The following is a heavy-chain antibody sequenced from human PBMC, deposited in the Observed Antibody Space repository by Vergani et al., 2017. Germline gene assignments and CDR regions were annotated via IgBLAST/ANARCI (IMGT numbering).Heavy chain of an antibody. V-gene: IGHV4-34*01. J-gene: IGHJ6*03. CDR2: INHSGST. CDR1: GGSFSGYY. D-gene: IGHD6-13*01. Sequence: QVQLQQWGAGLLKPSETLSLTCAVYGGSFSGYYWSWIRQPPGKGLEWFGEINHSGSTNSNPSLKSRVTISVDTSKNQFSLKLSSVTAADTAVYYCARVGTQQLDVGYYYYMDVWGKGTTVTVSS. CDR3: ARVGTQQLDVGYYYYMDV.